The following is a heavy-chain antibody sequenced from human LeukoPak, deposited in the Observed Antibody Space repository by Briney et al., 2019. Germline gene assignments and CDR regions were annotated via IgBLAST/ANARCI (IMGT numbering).Heavy chain of an antibody. D-gene: IGHD2-15*01. CDR3: ATGGGRWFDP. V-gene: IGHV4-34*01. CDR1: GGSFRGYY. CDR2: INHGGST. Sequence: SETLSLTCAVYGGSFRGYYWSWIRQPPGKGLEWIGEINHGGSTNYSPSLKSRVTISVDTSKNQFSLKLSSVTAADTAVYYCATGGGRWFDPWGQGTLVTVSS. J-gene: IGHJ5*02.